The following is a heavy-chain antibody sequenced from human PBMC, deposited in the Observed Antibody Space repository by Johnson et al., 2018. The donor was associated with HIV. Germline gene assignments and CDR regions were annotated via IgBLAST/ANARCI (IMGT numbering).Heavy chain of an antibody. CDR2: ITRKSDGGTT. CDR3: TTMGLGSSSWRYDAFDI. CDR1: EFTLSNAW. V-gene: IGHV3-15*01. D-gene: IGHD6-13*01. J-gene: IGHJ3*02. Sequence: EQLVESGGGLVKPGGSLRLSCAASEFTLSNAWMSWVRQVPGKGLAWVGRITRKSDGGTTEYASPVKGRTSISSYESTNTPYMQLNSLKTEDTAVYYCTTMGLGSSSWRYDAFDIWGQGTMVTVSS.